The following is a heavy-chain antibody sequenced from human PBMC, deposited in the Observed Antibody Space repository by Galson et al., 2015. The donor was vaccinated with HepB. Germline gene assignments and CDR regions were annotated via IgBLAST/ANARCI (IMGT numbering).Heavy chain of an antibody. CDR3: ARERVLLWFRETTPENWFDP. J-gene: IGHJ5*02. CDR2: INAGNGNT. V-gene: IGHV1-3*01. CDR1: GYTFTSYA. Sequence: SVKVSCKASGYTFTSYAMHWVRQAPGQRLEWMGWINAGNGNTKYSQKFQGRVTITRDTSASTAYMELSSLRSEDTAVYYCARERVLLWFRETTPENWFDPWGQGTLVTVSS. D-gene: IGHD3-10*01.